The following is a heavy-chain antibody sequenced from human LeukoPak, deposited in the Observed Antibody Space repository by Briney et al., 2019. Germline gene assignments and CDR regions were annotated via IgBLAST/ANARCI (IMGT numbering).Heavy chain of an antibody. CDR1: GFTFSSYA. V-gene: IGHV3-30-3*01. CDR2: TSYDGSNK. Sequence: GGSLRLSCAASGFTFSSYAMHWVRQAPGKGLEWVAVTSYDGSNKYYADSVKGRFTISRDNSKNTLYLQMNSLRAEDTAVYYCARDFFLRFLEWLSGSYYYYGMDVWGQGTTVTVSS. J-gene: IGHJ6*02. D-gene: IGHD3-3*01. CDR3: ARDFFLRFLEWLSGSYYYYGMDV.